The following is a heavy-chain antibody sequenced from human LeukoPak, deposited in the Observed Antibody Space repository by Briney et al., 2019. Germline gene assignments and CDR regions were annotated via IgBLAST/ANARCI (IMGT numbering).Heavy chain of an antibody. Sequence: GGSLRLSCAASGFTFSSYGMHWVRQAPGKGLEGVAVIWYDGSNKYYADSVKGRFTISRDNSKNTLYLQMNGLRAEDTAVYYCAKDPMVRGVIPHAFDIWGQGTMVTVSS. CDR3: AKDPMVRGVIPHAFDI. D-gene: IGHD3-10*01. J-gene: IGHJ3*02. CDR1: GFTFSSYG. CDR2: IWYDGSNK. V-gene: IGHV3-33*06.